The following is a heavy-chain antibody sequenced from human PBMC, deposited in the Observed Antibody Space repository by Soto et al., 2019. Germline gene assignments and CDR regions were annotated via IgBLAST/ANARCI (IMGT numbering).Heavy chain of an antibody. J-gene: IGHJ6*02. CDR2: ISGSDGRT. D-gene: IGHD3-9*01. CDR3: ARILSLVEYYWYGMDV. Sequence: GGSLRLSCAASGFTFSNYAMVWVRQAPGKGLESISSISGSDGRTYYADSVKGRFTISRDNSKNTLYLQMSSLRVEDTAVYYCARILSLVEYYWYGMDVWGQGTTVTVSS. CDR1: GFTFSNYA. V-gene: IGHV3-23*01.